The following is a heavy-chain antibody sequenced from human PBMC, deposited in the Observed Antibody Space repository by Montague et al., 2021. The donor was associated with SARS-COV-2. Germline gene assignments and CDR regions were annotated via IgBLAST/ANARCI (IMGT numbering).Heavy chain of an antibody. Sequence: SRSLSLSASGFTVRSNYMSWVRQAPGKGLEWVSGIYSGDSTYYADSVKGRFTISRDNSKNTLYLQMNSLRAEDTAVYYCAARARYYYDMDVWGQGTTVTVSS. CDR2: IYSGDST. CDR1: GFTVRSNY. CDR3: AARARYYYDMDV. V-gene: IGHV3-66*01. J-gene: IGHJ6*02.